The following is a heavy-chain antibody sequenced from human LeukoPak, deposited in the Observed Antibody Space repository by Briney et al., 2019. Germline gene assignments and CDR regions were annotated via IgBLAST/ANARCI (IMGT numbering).Heavy chain of an antibody. Sequence: SETLSLTCAVYGGSFSGYYWSWIRQPPGKGLEWIGEINHSGSTNYNPSLKSRVTISVDTSKNQFSLKLSSVTAADTAVYYCARGWANGYCSSTSCYRRTRFDPWGQGTLVTVSS. D-gene: IGHD2-2*02. J-gene: IGHJ5*02. CDR2: INHSGST. V-gene: IGHV4-34*01. CDR1: GGSFSGYY. CDR3: ARGWANGYCSSTSCYRRTRFDP.